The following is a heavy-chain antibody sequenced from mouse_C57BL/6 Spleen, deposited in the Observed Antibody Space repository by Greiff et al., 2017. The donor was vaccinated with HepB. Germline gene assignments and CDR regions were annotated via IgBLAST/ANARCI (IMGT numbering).Heavy chain of an antibody. CDR2: INPNNGGT. CDR3: ARGGYNSL. J-gene: IGHJ2*01. D-gene: IGHD2-2*01. V-gene: IGHV1-26*01. CDR1: GYTFTDYY. Sequence: EVQLQQSGPELVKPGASVKISCKASGYTFTDYYMNWVKQSHGKSLEWIGDINPNNGGTSYNQKFKGKATLTVDKSSSTAYMELRSLTSEDSAVYYCARGGYNSLWGQGTTLTVSS.